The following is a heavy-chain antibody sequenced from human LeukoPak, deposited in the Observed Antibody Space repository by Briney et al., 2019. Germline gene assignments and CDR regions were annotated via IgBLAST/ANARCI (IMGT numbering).Heavy chain of an antibody. CDR3: AKGGLVHRFDP. CDR1: GFTFTDYY. CDR2: ISTGASTI. Sequence: PGGSLRLSCAASGFTFTDYYMSWIRQAPGKGLEWVSYISTGASTISYADSVKGRFTISRDNAKNTLYLQMNSLRADDTAVYYCAKGGLVHRFDPWGQGTLVTVSS. J-gene: IGHJ5*02. V-gene: IGHV3-11*01.